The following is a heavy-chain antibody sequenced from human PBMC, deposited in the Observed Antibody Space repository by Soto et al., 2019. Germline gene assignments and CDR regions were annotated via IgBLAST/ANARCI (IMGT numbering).Heavy chain of an antibody. D-gene: IGHD3-22*01. V-gene: IGHV3-23*01. CDR2: ISGSGGST. J-gene: IGHJ4*02. CDR3: AKAMIVVVRPFDY. CDR1: GFTFSSYA. Sequence: GGSLRLSCAASGFTFSSYAMSWVRQAPGKGLEWVSAISGSGGSTYYADSVKGRFTISRDNSKNTLYLRMNSLRAEDTAVYYCAKAMIVVVRPFDYWGQGTLVTVSS.